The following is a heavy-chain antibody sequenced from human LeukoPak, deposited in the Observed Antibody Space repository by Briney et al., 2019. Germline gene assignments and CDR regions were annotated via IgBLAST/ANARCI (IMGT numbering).Heavy chain of an antibody. J-gene: IGHJ3*02. CDR1: GGSFSGYY. Sequence: KASETLSLTCAVYGGSFSGYYWSWIRQPPGKGLEWIGEINHSGSTNYNPSLKSRVTISLDTSKNQFSLKLSSVTAADTAVYYCATAGGYSYERAFDIWGQGTMVTVSS. V-gene: IGHV4-34*01. D-gene: IGHD5-18*01. CDR2: INHSGST. CDR3: ATAGGYSYERAFDI.